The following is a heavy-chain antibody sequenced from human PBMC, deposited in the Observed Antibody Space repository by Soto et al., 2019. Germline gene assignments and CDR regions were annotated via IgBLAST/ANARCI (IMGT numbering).Heavy chain of an antibody. Sequence: QVQLVQSGAEVKKPGSSVQVSCKASGGTFSTYAISWVRQAPGQGLEWMGGIIPSFGRTTYAQKFQGRVTINADKSTTTAYMELSGLRSEDTAVYYCAKGEAMVTAVDAFDIWGQGTMVTGSS. CDR3: AKGEAMVTAVDAFDI. D-gene: IGHD2-21*02. V-gene: IGHV1-69*06. J-gene: IGHJ3*02. CDR1: GGTFSTYA. CDR2: IIPSFGRT.